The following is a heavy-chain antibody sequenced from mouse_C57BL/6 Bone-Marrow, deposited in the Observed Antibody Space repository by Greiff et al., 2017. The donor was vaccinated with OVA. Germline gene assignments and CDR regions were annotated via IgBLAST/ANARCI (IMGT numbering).Heavy chain of an antibody. V-gene: IGHV1-81*01. Sequence: QVQLQQSGAELARPGASVKLSCKASGYTFTSYGISWVKQRTGQGLEWIGEIYPRSGNTYYNEKFKGKATLTADKSSSTAYMELRSLTSEDAAVYFCARSGDGYWLDYWGQGTTLTVSS. D-gene: IGHD2-3*01. CDR2: IYPRSGNT. CDR3: ARSGDGYWLDY. J-gene: IGHJ2*01. CDR1: GYTFTSYG.